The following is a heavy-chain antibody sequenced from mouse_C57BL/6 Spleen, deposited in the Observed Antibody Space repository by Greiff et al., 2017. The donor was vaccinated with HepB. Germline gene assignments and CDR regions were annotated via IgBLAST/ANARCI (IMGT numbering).Heavy chain of an antibody. CDR2: IHPNSGST. CDR3: ARGDYYSNYEGAY. V-gene: IGHV1-64*01. CDR1: GYTFTSYW. D-gene: IGHD2-5*01. Sequence: QVQLQQSGAELVKPGASVKLSCKASGYTFTSYWMHWVKQRPGQGLEWIGMIHPNSGSTNYNEKFKSKATLTVDKSSSTAYMQLSSLTSEDSAVYYCARGDYYSNYEGAYWGQGTLVTVSA. J-gene: IGHJ3*01.